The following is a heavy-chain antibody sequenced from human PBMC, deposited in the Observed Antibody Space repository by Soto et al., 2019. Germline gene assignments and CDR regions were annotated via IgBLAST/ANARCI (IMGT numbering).Heavy chain of an antibody. CDR2: IYYSGST. V-gene: IGHV4-59*04. CDR3: ARHRIAAAGHFDY. D-gene: IGHD6-13*01. J-gene: IGHJ4*02. CDR1: GGSISSYY. Sequence: PSETLSLTCTVSGGSISSYYWSWIRQPPGKGLEWIGYIYYSGSTYYNPSLKSRVTISVDTSKNQFSLKLSSVTAADTAVYYCARHRIAAAGHFDYWGQGTLVTVSS.